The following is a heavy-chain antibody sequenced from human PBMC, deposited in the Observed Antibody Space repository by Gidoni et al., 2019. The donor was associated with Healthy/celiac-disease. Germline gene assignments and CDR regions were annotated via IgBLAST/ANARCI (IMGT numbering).Heavy chain of an antibody. J-gene: IGHJ4*02. CDR2: ISWNSGSI. CDR3: AKDRGEGYYFDY. D-gene: IGHD2-21*01. CDR1: GFTFDDYA. Sequence: EVQLVESGGGLVQPGRSLRLSCAASGFTFDDYAMHWVRQAPGKGLEWVSGISWNSGSIGYADSVKGRFTISRDNAKNSLYLQMNSLRAEDTALYYCAKDRGEGYYFDYWGQGTLVTVSS. V-gene: IGHV3-9*01.